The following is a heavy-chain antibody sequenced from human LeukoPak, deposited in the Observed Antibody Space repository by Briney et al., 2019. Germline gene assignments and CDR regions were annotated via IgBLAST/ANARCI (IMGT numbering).Heavy chain of an antibody. Sequence: GASVKVSCKASGYTFTGYYMHWVRQAPGQGLEWMGWINPNSGGTNYAQKFQGRVTMTRDTSISTAYMELSRLRSDDTAVYYCARDRASAVGYVWGSYRYFDYWGQGTLVTVSS. J-gene: IGHJ4*02. CDR1: GYTFTGYY. D-gene: IGHD3-16*02. CDR2: INPNSGGT. CDR3: ARDRASAVGYVWGSYRYFDY. V-gene: IGHV1-2*02.